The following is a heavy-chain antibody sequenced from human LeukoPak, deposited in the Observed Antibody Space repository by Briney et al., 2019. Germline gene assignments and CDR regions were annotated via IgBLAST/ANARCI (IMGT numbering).Heavy chain of an antibody. CDR1: GYTFTSYY. CDR2: INPSGGST. D-gene: IGHD1-26*01. J-gene: IGHJ4*02. Sequence: ASVKVSCKASGYTFTSYYMHWVRQAPGQGLEWMGIINPSGGSTSYAQKFQGRVTMTRDTSTSTVYMGLSSLRYEDTAVYYCARDWARYSGSYSYDEYYFDYWGQGTLVTVSS. V-gene: IGHV1-46*01. CDR3: ARDWARYSGSYSYDEYYFDY.